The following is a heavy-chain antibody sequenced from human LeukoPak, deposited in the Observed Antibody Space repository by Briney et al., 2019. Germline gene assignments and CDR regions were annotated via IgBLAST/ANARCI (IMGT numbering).Heavy chain of an antibody. V-gene: IGHV4-39*01. Sequence: SETLSLTCTVSGGSISSSNYYWGWIRQPPGKGLEWIANIYYSGSTYYYPSLKSRVTISVDTSKDQFSLKLTSVTVADTAVYYCARGRAFFDWGQGTLVTVSS. CDR1: GGSISSSNYY. J-gene: IGHJ4*02. CDR3: ARGRAFFD. CDR2: IYYSGST. D-gene: IGHD3-3*02.